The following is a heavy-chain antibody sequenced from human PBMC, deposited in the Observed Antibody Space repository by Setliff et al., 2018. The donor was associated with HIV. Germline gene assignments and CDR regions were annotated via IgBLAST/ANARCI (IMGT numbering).Heavy chain of an antibody. CDR2: TYYTGST. CDR1: GGSINSHH. Sequence: SETLSLTCTVSGGSINSHHWNRIRQPPGKELEWIGSTYYTGSTAYNPSLKSRVTISLDTSKTHFSLKLSSVTAADTAVYYCARSPGFWYFDLWGPGTLVTVSS. V-gene: IGHV4-59*11. J-gene: IGHJ2*01. CDR3: ARSPGFWYFDL.